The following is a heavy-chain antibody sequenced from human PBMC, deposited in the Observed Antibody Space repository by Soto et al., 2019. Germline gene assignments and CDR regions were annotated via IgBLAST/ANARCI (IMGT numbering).Heavy chain of an antibody. Sequence: EVQLLESGGDLVRPGGSLRLSCAASGFTFSTFAMTWVRQAPGKGLEWVSAIVGNGGATFYADSVKGRFSISRDNSKNTLFLQMSSLRPEDTAVYYCATDFYHDSGSSWGQGTLVVVSS. J-gene: IGHJ1*01. CDR1: GFTFSTFA. CDR2: IVGNGGAT. D-gene: IGHD3-10*01. CDR3: ATDFYHDSGSS. V-gene: IGHV3-23*01.